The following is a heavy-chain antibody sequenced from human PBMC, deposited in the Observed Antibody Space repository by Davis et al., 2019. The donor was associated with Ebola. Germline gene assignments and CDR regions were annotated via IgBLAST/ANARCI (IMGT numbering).Heavy chain of an antibody. Sequence: PSETLSLTCAVYGGSFSGYYWSWIRQPPGKGLEWIGEINHSGSTNYNPSLKSRVTISVDTSKNQFSLKLSSVTAADTAVYYCARGAAAVTTEYYFDYWGQGTLVTISS. CDR2: INHSGST. V-gene: IGHV4-34*01. CDR3: ARGAAAVTTEYYFDY. D-gene: IGHD4-17*01. J-gene: IGHJ4*02. CDR1: GGSFSGYY.